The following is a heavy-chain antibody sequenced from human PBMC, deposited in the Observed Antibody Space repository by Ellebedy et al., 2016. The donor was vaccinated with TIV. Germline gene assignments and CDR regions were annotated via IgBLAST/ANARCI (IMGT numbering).Heavy chain of an antibody. J-gene: IGHJ4*02. CDR2: ISGSGGTI. V-gene: IGHV3-23*01. CDR3: AKFYGDYHPYYFDY. CDR1: GFTFSNYA. Sequence: GESLKISCAASGFTFSNYAMSWVRQAPGQGLEWVTAISGSGGTIYYADSVKGRFTISRDNSRSTLYLQMNSLRAEDMAVYYCAKFYGDYHPYYFDYWGQGILVTVSS. D-gene: IGHD4-17*01.